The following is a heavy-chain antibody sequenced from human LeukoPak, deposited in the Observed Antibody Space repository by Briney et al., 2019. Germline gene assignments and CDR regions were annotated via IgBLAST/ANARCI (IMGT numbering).Heavy chain of an antibody. D-gene: IGHD3-10*01. CDR3: TTDGSGSYYNPYYYYGMDV. Sequence: GGSLRLSCAASGFTSSNAWMNWVRQAPGKGLEWVGRIKSKTDGGTTDYAAPVKGRFTISRDDSKNTLYLQMNSLKTEDTAVYYCTTDGSGSYYNPYYYYGMDVWGQGTTVTVSS. J-gene: IGHJ6*02. CDR1: GFTSSNAW. CDR2: IKSKTDGGTT. V-gene: IGHV3-15*07.